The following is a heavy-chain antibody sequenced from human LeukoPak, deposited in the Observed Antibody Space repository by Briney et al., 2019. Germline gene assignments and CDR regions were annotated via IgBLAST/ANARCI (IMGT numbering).Heavy chain of an antibody. V-gene: IGHV1-18*01. J-gene: IGHJ6*03. CDR3: ARDHEEDWLAEEYYYYMDV. Sequence: GASVKVSCKASGYTFTSYGISWVRQAPGQGLEWMGWISAYNGNTNYAQKLQGRVTMTTDTSTSTDYMELRSLRSDDTAVYYCARDHEEDWLAEEYYYYMDVWGRGTTVTISS. D-gene: IGHD3/OR15-3a*01. CDR2: ISAYNGNT. CDR1: GYTFTSYG.